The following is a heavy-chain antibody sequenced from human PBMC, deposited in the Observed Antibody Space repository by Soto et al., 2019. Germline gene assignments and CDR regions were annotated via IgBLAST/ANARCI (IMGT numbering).Heavy chain of an antibody. V-gene: IGHV3-30-3*01. CDR2: ISYDGSNK. J-gene: IGHJ5*02. CDR1: GFTFSSYA. D-gene: IGHD3-22*01. CDR3: ASYYDSSGYFDP. Sequence: QVQLVESGGGVVQPGRSLRLSGAASGFTFSSYAMHWVRQAPGKGLEWVAVISYDGSNKYYADSVKGRFTISRDNSKNTLYLQMNSLRAEDTAVYYCASYYDSSGYFDPWGQGTLVTVSS.